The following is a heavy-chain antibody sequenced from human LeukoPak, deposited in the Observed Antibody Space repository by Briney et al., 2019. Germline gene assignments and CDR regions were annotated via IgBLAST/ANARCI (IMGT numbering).Heavy chain of an antibody. CDR1: GYTFTGYY. Sequence: ASVKVSCKASGYTFTGYYMHWVRQAPGQGLEWMGIINPIDGSTSYAEKFQGRVAVTRDTSTSTVYMELRSLRSEDTAVYYCARDPYGSGGNWFDPWGQGTLVTVSS. J-gene: IGHJ5*02. CDR3: ARDPYGSGGNWFDP. D-gene: IGHD3-10*01. V-gene: IGHV1-46*01. CDR2: INPIDGST.